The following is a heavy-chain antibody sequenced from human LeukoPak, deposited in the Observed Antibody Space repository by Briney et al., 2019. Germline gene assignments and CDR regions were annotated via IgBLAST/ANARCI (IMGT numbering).Heavy chain of an antibody. Sequence: SETLSLTCTVSGYSISSDYYWGWIRQPPGKGLEWIGSIYHSGSTYYNPSLKSRVTISVDKSKNQFSLKLSSVTAADTAVYYCARGAVAGTIDYWGQGTLVTVSS. CDR1: GYSISSDYY. V-gene: IGHV4-38-2*02. J-gene: IGHJ4*02. D-gene: IGHD6-19*01. CDR2: IYHSGST. CDR3: ARGAVAGTIDY.